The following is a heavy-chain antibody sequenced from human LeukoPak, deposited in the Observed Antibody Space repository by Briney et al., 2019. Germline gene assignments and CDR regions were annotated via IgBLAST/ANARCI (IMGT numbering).Heavy chain of an antibody. CDR3: ATYYYDSSANGPFDI. J-gene: IGHJ3*02. Sequence: AAVTVCFTVSGYSLTELSMDWVRQAPGKGKEWMGGSDSEDGHTIYPHKFQGRVTMTTDTSTDTPYMQLHSLRSEATAVYYCATYYYDSSANGPFDIWGQGTMVTVSS. CDR2: SDSEDGHT. CDR1: GYSLTELS. D-gene: IGHD3-22*01. V-gene: IGHV1-24*01.